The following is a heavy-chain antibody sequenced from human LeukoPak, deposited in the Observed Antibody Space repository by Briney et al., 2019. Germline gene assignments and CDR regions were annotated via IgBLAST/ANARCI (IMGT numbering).Heavy chain of an antibody. CDR3: ARAGAYDYVWGSFLDY. CDR1: GFTFSDYY. J-gene: IGHJ4*02. CDR2: ISSRGSSI. Sequence: GGSLRLSCAASGFTFSDYYMSWIRPAPGKGLEWVSYISSRGSSIYYADSVKSRFTISRDNAKNSLYLQMNSLRAEDTAVYYCARAGAYDYVWGSFLDYWGQGTLVTVSS. D-gene: IGHD3-16*01. V-gene: IGHV3-11*01.